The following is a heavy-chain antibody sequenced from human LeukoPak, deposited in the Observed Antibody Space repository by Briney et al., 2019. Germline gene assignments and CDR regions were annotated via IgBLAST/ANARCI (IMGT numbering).Heavy chain of an antibody. CDR1: GGSISSSSYY. CDR2: IYYSGST. D-gene: IGHD6-13*01. CDR3: ARQWGSSWPLFYYYYGMDV. J-gene: IGHJ6*02. Sequence: PSETLSLTCTVSGGSISSSSYYWGWIRQPPGKGLEWIGSIYYSGSTYYNPSLKSRVTISVDTSKNQFSLKLSSVTAADTAVYYCARQWGSSWPLFYYYYGMDVGGQGTTVTVSS. V-gene: IGHV4-39*01.